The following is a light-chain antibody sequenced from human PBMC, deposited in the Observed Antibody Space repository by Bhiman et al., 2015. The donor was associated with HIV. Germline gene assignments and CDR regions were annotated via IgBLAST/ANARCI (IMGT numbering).Light chain of an antibody. CDR1: SSDVGGSYY. CDR3: SSSAGNNRAV. Sequence: QSALTQPPSASGAPGQSVTISCTGTSSDVGGSYYVSWYQQHPGRVPKLIIYEVNKRPSGVPDRFSGSKSGNTASLTVSGLQADDEADYYCSSSAGNNRAVFGGGTKLTV. J-gene: IGLJ2*01. V-gene: IGLV2-8*01. CDR2: EVN.